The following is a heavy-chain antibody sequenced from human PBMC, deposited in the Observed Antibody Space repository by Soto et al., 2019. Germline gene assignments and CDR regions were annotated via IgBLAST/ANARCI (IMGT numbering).Heavy chain of an antibody. Sequence: QIQLQQSGPGLVKPSQTLSLTCAISGDSVSSNSAAWNWIRQSPSRGLEWLGRTYYRSKWYNDXXXXVKXXXTITPDTSKNXSSLQXXSATPEDTAVYYCARGSSGWSSRPPGYYYYYGMDVWGQGTTVTVSS. D-gene: IGHD6-19*01. J-gene: IGHJ6*02. CDR1: GDSVSSNSAA. CDR2: TYYRSKWYN. CDR3: ARGSSGWSSRPPGYYYYYGMDV. V-gene: IGHV6-1*01.